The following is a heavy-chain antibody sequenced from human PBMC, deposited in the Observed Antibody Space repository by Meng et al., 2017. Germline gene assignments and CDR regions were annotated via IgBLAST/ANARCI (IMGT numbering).Heavy chain of an antibody. J-gene: IGHJ4*02. CDR1: GGTFSSYA. CDR2: IIPIFGTA. D-gene: IGHD5-24*01. CDR3: ARVLRDGYNLGY. Sequence: QVQQVQSGAEGKKPGSSVKVSCKASGGTFSSYAISWVRQAPGQGLEWMGGIIPIFGTANYAQKFQGRVTITADESTSTAYMELSSLRSEDTAVYYCARVLRDGYNLGYWGQGTLVTVSS. V-gene: IGHV1-69*01.